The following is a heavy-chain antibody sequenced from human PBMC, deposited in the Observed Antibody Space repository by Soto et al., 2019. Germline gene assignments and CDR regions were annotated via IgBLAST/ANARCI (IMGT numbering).Heavy chain of an antibody. V-gene: IGHV3-74*01. D-gene: IGHD4-17*01. CDR1: GFTFSSHL. CDR3: GRGGQVTTVNTLDY. CDR2: IXXXDIST. Sequence: GALRLSCAASGFTFSSHLMHFILQAPFXXXXXXXLIXXXDISTXYAYSVKGRFTISRDNAENILYLHMNSLGAEDTAMYYCGRGGQVTTVNTLDYWGQGTLVTVSS. J-gene: IGHJ4*02.